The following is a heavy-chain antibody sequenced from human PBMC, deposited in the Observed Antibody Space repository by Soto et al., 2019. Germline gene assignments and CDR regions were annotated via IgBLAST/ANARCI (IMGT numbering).Heavy chain of an antibody. V-gene: IGHV4-59*01. J-gene: IGHJ4*02. CDR3: ARYYYPISGYYYFDY. CDR2: IYYSGST. D-gene: IGHD3-22*01. CDR1: GGSISSYY. Sequence: PSETLSLTCPVSGGSISSYYWSWIRQPPGKGLEWIGYIYYSGSTNYNTSLKSRVTISVDTSKNQFSLKLSSVTAADTAVYYCARYYYPISGYYYFDYWGQGTLVPVS.